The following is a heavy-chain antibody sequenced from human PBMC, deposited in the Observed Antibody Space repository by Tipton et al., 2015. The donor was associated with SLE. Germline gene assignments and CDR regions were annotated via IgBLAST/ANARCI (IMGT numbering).Heavy chain of an antibody. J-gene: IGHJ4*02. Sequence: SPRLSCAASGFTFSSYAMSCVRQAPGKGLEWVSSISSSSSYIYYADSVKGRLTISRDNAKNSLYLQMNSLRAEDTAVYYCAGRPSGWSFDYWGQGTLVTVSS. V-gene: IGHV3-21*01. CDR3: AGRPSGWSFDY. CDR2: ISSSSSYI. D-gene: IGHD6-19*01. CDR1: GFTFSSYA.